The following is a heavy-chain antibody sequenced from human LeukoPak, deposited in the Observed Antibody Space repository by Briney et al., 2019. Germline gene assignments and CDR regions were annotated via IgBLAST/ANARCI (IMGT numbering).Heavy chain of an antibody. CDR2: FDPEDGET. CDR1: GYTLTELS. Sequence: GASVKVSCKVSGYTLTELSMHWVRQAPGKGLEWMGGFDPEDGETIYAQKFQGRVTMTRDTSISTAYMELSRLRSDDTAVYYCARVEWELLPYFDYWGQGTLVTVSS. V-gene: IGHV1-24*01. J-gene: IGHJ4*02. D-gene: IGHD1-26*01. CDR3: ARVEWELLPYFDY.